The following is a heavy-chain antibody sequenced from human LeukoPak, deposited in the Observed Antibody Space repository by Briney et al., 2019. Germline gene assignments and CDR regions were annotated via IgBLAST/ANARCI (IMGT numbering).Heavy chain of an antibody. CDR1: GFTFSSYA. D-gene: IGHD3-10*01. J-gene: IGHJ4*02. CDR3: ARDPRGVVSSSYFDS. V-gene: IGHV3-23*01. Sequence: GGSLRLSCAASGFTFSSYAMNWVRQAPGKGLEWVSGISGNGGSIYYADSVKGRFTVSRDNSKNTLYLQMNSLRAEDTAVYYCARDPRGVVSSSYFDSWGQGTLVTVSS. CDR2: ISGNGGSI.